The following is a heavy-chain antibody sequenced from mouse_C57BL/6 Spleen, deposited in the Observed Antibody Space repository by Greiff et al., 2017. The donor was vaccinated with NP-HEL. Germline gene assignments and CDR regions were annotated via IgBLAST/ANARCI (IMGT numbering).Heavy chain of an antibody. CDR3: AGAAQATGAMDY. CDR2: IYPGSGST. J-gene: IGHJ4*01. D-gene: IGHD3-2*02. Sequence: QVQLKQPGAELVKPGASVKMSCKTSGYTFTSYWITWVKQRPGQGLEWIGDIYPGSGSTNYNEKFKSKATLTVDTSSSTAYMQLSSLTSEDSVVYYCAGAAQATGAMDYWGQGTSVTVSS. V-gene: IGHV1-55*01. CDR1: GYTFTSYW.